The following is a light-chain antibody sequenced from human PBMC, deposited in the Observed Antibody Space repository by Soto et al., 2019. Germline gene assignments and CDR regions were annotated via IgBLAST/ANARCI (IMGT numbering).Light chain of an antibody. Sequence: QSALTQPASVSGSPGQSITISCTGTSSDVGAHNYVSWYQQHPGKAPKLMIYDVSNRPSGVSNRFSGSKSGNTASLTISGLQAEDEADYYCRSYTSSSTSVVFGGGTKLTVL. V-gene: IGLV2-14*01. CDR3: RSYTSSSTSVV. CDR1: SSDVGAHNY. J-gene: IGLJ2*01. CDR2: DVS.